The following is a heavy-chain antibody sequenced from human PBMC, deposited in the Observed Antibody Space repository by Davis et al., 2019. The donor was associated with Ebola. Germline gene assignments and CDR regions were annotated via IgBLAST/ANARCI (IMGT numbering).Heavy chain of an antibody. Sequence: SETLSLTCNVSGASISSEYFSRTWVRQPAGRGLEWVGHIYTNGGTKYNPSLESRVTISLDTSNNQFSLRLSSVTAADTAVYYCARVYTVSPRVYHYGMDVWGQGSTVTVSS. CDR1: GASISSEYFS. D-gene: IGHD4-17*01. CDR3: ARVYTVSPRVYHYGMDV. CDR2: IYTNGGT. J-gene: IGHJ6*02. V-gene: IGHV4-61*09.